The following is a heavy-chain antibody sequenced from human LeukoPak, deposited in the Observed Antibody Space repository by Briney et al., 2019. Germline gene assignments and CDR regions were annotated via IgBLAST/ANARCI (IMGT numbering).Heavy chain of an antibody. CDR1: GFTFSTFG. D-gene: IGHD3-22*01. J-gene: IGHJ4*02. V-gene: IGHV3-30*02. CDR3: ARGYYDGSGYYGSLDY. CDR2: IRFDESDK. Sequence: GSLRLSCVASGFTFSTFGMHWVRQAPGKGLEWVAFIRFDESDKYYVDSVKGRFTISRDNAKNSLYLQMNSLRAEDTAVYYCARGYYDGSGYYGSLDYWGQGTLVTVSS.